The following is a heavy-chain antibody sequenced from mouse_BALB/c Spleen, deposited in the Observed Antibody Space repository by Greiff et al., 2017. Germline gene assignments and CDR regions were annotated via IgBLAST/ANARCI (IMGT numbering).Heavy chain of an antibody. CDR3: ARGGSSPDYAMDY. V-gene: IGHV14-3*02. J-gene: IGHJ4*01. D-gene: IGHD1-1*01. CDR1: GFNIKDTY. CDR2: IDPANGNT. Sequence: VHVKQSGAELVKPGASVKLSCTASGFNIKDTYMHWVKQRPEQGLEWIGRIDPANGNTKYDPKFQGKATITADTSSNTAYLQLSSLTSEDTAVYYCARGGSSPDYAMDYWGQGTSVTVSS.